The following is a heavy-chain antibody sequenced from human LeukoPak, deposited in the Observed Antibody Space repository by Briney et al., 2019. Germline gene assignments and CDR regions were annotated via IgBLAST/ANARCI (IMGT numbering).Heavy chain of an antibody. J-gene: IGHJ3*02. CDR3: AKDLGITMVRGVISAAFDT. V-gene: IGHV3-23*01. CDR1: GFTFSSYA. CDR2: ISGSGGST. Sequence: GGSLRLSCAASGFTFSSYAMSWVRQAPGKGLEWVSAISGSGGSTYYADSVKGRFTISRDNSKNTLYLQMNSLRAEDTAVYYCAKDLGITMVRGVISAAFDTWGQGTMVTVSS. D-gene: IGHD3-10*01.